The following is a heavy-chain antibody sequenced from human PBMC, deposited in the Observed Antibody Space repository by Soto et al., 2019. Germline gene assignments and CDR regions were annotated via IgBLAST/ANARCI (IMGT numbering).Heavy chain of an antibody. V-gene: IGHV4-59*01. CDR2: IYYSGST. D-gene: IGHD4-17*01. J-gene: IGHJ6*03. CDR1: GGSISSYY. Sequence: SETLSLTCTVSGGSISSYYWSWIRQPPGKGLEWIGYIYYSGSTNYNPSLKSRVTISVDTSKNQFSLKLSSVTAADMAVYYCAGSYGDYYYMDVWGKGTTVTVSS. CDR3: AGSYGDYYYMDV.